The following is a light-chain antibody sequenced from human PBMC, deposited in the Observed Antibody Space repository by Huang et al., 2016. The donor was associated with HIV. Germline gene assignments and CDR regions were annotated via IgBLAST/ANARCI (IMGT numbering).Light chain of an antibody. CDR1: QSVGSN. Sequence: EIVMTQSPATLSVSPGARATLSCRASQSVGSNLAWYQHKPGQAPRLLIYGASTRATGIPARFSGSGSGTEFTLTISSLQSEDFAGYFCQQYNSWPWTFGQGTKVEIK. CDR3: QQYNSWPWT. CDR2: GAS. V-gene: IGKV3-15*01. J-gene: IGKJ1*01.